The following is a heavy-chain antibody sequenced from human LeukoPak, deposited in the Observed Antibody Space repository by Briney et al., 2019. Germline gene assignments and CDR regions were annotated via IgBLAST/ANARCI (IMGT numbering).Heavy chain of an antibody. D-gene: IGHD3-3*01. Sequence: PGGSLRLSCAASGFDFFRYSLNWVRQAPGKGLEWVSCVSRSSSHIYYADSVKGRFTISRDNSKNTLYLQVNSLRAEDTAVYYCARDGSFWRGYPYYYDYWGQGTLVTVSS. CDR2: VSRSSSHI. CDR1: GFDFFRYS. J-gene: IGHJ4*02. CDR3: ARDGSFWRGYPYYYDY. V-gene: IGHV3-21*01.